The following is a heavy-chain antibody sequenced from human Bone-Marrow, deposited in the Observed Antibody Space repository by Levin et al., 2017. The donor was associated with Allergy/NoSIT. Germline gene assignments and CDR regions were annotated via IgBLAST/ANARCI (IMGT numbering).Heavy chain of an antibody. Sequence: SLKISCAASGFTFSSYAMHWVRQAPGKGLEWVAVISYDGSNKYYADSVKGRFTISRDNSKNTLYLQMNSLRAEDTAVYYCARDPERLAAAGTAPWAQFAAFDIWGQGTMVTVSS. D-gene: IGHD6-13*01. CDR2: ISYDGSNK. J-gene: IGHJ3*02. CDR3: ARDPERLAAAGTAPWAQFAAFDI. V-gene: IGHV3-30-3*01. CDR1: GFTFSSYA.